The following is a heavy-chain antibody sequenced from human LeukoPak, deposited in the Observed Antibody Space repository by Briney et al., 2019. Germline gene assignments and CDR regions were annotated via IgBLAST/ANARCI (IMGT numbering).Heavy chain of an antibody. D-gene: IGHD3-22*01. CDR2: IIPILGIA. Sequence: SVKVSCKASGGTFSSYAISWVRQAPGQGLEWMGRIIPILGIANYAQKFQGRVTTTADKSTSTAYMELSSLRSEDTAVYYCASLFSYYDSSGYYNDYWGQGTLVTVSS. CDR3: ASLFSYYDSSGYYNDY. V-gene: IGHV1-69*04. J-gene: IGHJ4*02. CDR1: GGTFSSYA.